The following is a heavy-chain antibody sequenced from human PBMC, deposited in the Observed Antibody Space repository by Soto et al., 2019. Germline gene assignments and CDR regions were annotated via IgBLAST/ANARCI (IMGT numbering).Heavy chain of an antibody. CDR3: ARGPNYYDSSGYSLPDY. CDR1: GGTFSSYA. D-gene: IGHD3-22*01. J-gene: IGHJ4*02. Sequence: QVQLVQSGAEVKKPGSSVKVSCKASGGTFSSYAISWVRQAPGQGLEWMGGIIPIFGTANYAQKLQGRVTITADESTSTAYMELSSLRSEDTAVYYCARGPNYYDSSGYSLPDYWGQGTLVTVSS. CDR2: IIPIFGTA. V-gene: IGHV1-69*01.